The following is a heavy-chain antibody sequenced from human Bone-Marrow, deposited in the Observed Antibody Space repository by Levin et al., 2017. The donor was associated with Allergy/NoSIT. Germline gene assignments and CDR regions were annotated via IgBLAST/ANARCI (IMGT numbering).Heavy chain of an antibody. V-gene: IGHV4-34*01. CDR1: GGSFSGYY. J-gene: IGHJ5*02. CDR3: ARGYYDYIWGSYVNWFDP. CDR2: INHSGST. D-gene: IGHD3-16*01. Sequence: ESLKISCAVYGGSFSGYYWSWIRQPPGKGLEWIGEINHSGSTNYNPSLKSRVTISVDTSKNQFSLKLSSVTAADTAVYYCARGYYDYIWGSYVNWFDPWGQGTLVTVSS.